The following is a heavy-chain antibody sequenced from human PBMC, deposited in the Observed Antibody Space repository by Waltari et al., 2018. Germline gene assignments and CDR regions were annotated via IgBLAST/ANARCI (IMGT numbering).Heavy chain of an antibody. J-gene: IGHJ5*02. CDR1: GGSFSGYY. V-gene: IGHV4-34*01. D-gene: IGHD5-18*01. Sequence: QVQLQQWGAGLLKPSETLSLTCAVYGGSFSGYYWSWIRQPPGKGLEWIGEINHSGRPNYNPSLKSRVTISVDTSKNQFSLKLSSVTAADTAVYYCARGGRAMAHRNNWFDPWGQGTLVTVSS. CDR2: INHSGRP. CDR3: ARGGRAMAHRNNWFDP.